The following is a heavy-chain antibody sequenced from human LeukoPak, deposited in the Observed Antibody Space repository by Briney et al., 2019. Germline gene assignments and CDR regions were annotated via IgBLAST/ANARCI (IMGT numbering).Heavy chain of an antibody. CDR1: GGSISSGGYY. Sequence: PSETLSLTCTVSGGSISSGGYYWSWIRQHPGKGLEWIGYIYYSGSTYYNPSLKSRVTISVDTSKNQSSLKLSSVTAADTAVYYCAREAEIEKLPLRAFDIWGQGTMVTVSS. J-gene: IGHJ3*02. CDR3: AREAEIEKLPLRAFDI. D-gene: IGHD4-23*01. CDR2: IYYSGST. V-gene: IGHV4-31*03.